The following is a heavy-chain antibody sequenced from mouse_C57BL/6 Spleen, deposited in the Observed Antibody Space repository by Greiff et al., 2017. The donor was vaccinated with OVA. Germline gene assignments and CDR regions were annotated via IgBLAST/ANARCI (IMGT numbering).Heavy chain of an antibody. J-gene: IGHJ1*03. CDR2: IYPGDGDT. CDR3: ARWNWSEDWYFDV. Sequence: QVQLQQSGAELVKPGASVKISCKASGYAFSSYWMNWVKQRPGKGLAWIGQIYPGDGDTNYNGKFKGKATLTADKSSSTAYMQLSSLTSEDSAVYFGARWNWSEDWYFDVWGTGTTVTVSS. V-gene: IGHV1-80*01. CDR1: GYAFSSYW. D-gene: IGHD4-1*01.